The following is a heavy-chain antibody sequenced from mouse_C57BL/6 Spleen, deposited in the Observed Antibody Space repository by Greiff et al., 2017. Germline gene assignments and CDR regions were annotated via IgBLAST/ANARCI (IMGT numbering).Heavy chain of an antibody. CDR2: ISSGSSTI. Sequence: EVKLQESGGGLVKPGGSLKLSCAASGFTFSDYGMHWVRQAPEKGLEWVAYISSGSSTIYYADTVKGRFTISRDNAKNTLFLQMTSLRSEDTAMYYCARGAYSRGYYFDYWGQGTTLTVSS. J-gene: IGHJ2*01. D-gene: IGHD2-5*01. V-gene: IGHV5-17*01. CDR1: GFTFSDYG. CDR3: ARGAYSRGYYFDY.